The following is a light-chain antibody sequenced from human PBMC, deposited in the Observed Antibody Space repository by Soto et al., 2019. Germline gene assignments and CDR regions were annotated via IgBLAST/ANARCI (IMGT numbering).Light chain of an antibody. CDR1: SSDVGGYNY. CDR3: SSYTSSSTLYV. Sequence: QSVLTQPASVSRSPGQSITISCTGTSSDVGGYNYVSWYQQHPGKAPKLMIYEVSNRPSGVSNRFSGSKSGNTASLTISGLQAEDGADYYCSSYTSSSTLYVFGTGTKVTVL. J-gene: IGLJ1*01. CDR2: EVS. V-gene: IGLV2-14*01.